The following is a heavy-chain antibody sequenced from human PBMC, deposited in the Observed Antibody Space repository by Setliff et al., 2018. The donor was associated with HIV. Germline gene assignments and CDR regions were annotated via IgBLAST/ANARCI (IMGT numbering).Heavy chain of an antibody. CDR3: AREHCSGGSCNGFDI. J-gene: IGHJ3*02. CDR1: GGSISTSY. CDR2: IYISGAT. D-gene: IGHD2-15*01. Sequence: LSLTCTVSGGSISTSYWNWIRQPPGKGLEWIAYIYISGATNYNPSLKSRVTISLDTSRNQFSLKLGSVTAADTAMYYCAREHCSGGSCNGFDIWGQGTMVTVSS. V-gene: IGHV4-4*09.